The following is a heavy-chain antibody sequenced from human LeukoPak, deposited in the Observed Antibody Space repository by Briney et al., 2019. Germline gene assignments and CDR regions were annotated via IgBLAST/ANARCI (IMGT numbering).Heavy chain of an antibody. CDR3: ATTSRLSDLIRYYFDY. Sequence: PGGSLRLSCAASGFTFSSYAMSWVRQAPGKGLEWVSAISGSGGSTYYADSVKGRFTISRDNSKNTLYLQMNSLRAEDTAVYYCATTSRLSDLIRYYFDYWGQGTLVTVSS. D-gene: IGHD1-1*01. J-gene: IGHJ4*02. CDR2: ISGSGGST. V-gene: IGHV3-23*01. CDR1: GFTFSSYA.